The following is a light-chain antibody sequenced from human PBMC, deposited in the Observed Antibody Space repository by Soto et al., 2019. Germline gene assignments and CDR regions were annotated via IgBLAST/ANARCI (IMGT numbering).Light chain of an antibody. V-gene: IGKV3-15*01. CDR1: QSVSNN. Sequence: EIVMTQSPATLSVSPGERATLSCRASQSVSNNLAWYQKKPGQAPRLLIYGASTRATGIPAMFSGSGSGTEFTRTISSLQSEDFAVYYCQQYNNWWTFGQGTRVEIK. J-gene: IGKJ1*01. CDR3: QQYNNWWT. CDR2: GAS.